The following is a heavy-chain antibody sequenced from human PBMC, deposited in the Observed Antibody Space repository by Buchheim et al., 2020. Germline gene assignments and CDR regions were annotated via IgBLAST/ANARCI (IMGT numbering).Heavy chain of an antibody. CDR2: IDWDDAN. V-gene: IGHV2-70*04. CDR3: ARGYNWNYGFDP. D-gene: IGHD1-7*01. Sequence: QVTVKESGPALVKPTETLTLTCTFSGLPLVSGGMRVSWIRQPPGKALEWLARIDWDDANFYRTSLKPRPTTSQDTSKDQVVLTMTNMDPEDTATYFCARGYNWNYGFDPWGQGIL. CDR1: GLPLVSGGMR. J-gene: IGHJ5*02.